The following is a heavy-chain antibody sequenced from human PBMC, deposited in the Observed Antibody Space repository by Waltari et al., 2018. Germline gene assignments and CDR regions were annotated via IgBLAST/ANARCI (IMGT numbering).Heavy chain of an antibody. Sequence: EVQLLESGGGLVQPGGSLRLSCAASGFTFSTSAMNWVRQAPGKGLEWVSSIGCAGGNTYYTDSVKGRFTVSRDSSKNALYLQMNILLVEDTAVYYCAKDPKSWGQGTLVTVSS. CDR3: AKDPKS. CDR1: GFTFSTSA. J-gene: IGHJ5*02. CDR2: IGCAGGNT. V-gene: IGHV3-23*01.